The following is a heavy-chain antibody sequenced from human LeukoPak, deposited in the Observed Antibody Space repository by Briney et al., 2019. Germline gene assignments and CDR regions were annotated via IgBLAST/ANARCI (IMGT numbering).Heavy chain of an antibody. Sequence: GGPLRLSCAASGFTFSSYALNWVRQAPGRGLEWVSLISWSSLTTEYADSVKGRFTVSRGNSKNTLSLQMNSLNADDTAVYYCAKHVRTSVWFFDSWGQGTLVTVSS. J-gene: IGHJ4*02. CDR1: GFTFSSYA. D-gene: IGHD6-19*01. CDR2: ISWSSLTT. CDR3: AKHVRTSVWFFDS. V-gene: IGHV3-23*01.